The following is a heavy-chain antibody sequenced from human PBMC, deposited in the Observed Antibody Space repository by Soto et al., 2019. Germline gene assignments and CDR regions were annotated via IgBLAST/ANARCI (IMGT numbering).Heavy chain of an antibody. V-gene: IGHV3-48*03. CDR1: GFTFSSYE. CDR3: ARDGVYYYDSSGYHNWFDP. CDR2: ISSSGSTI. J-gene: IGHJ5*02. D-gene: IGHD3-22*01. Sequence: HPGGSLRLSCAASGFTFSSYEMNWVRQAPGKGLEWVSYISSSGSTIYYADSVKGRFTISRDNAKNSLYLQMNSLRAEDTAVYYCARDGVYYYDSSGYHNWFDPWGQGTLVTVSS.